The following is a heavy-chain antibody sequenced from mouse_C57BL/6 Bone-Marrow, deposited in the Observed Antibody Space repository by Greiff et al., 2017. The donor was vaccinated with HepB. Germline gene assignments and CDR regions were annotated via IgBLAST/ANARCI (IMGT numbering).Heavy chain of an antibody. D-gene: IGHD3-2*02. J-gene: IGHJ4*01. CDR1: GYTFTSYG. CDR3: ARSSPSSGYAMDY. CDR2: IYPRSGNT. V-gene: IGHV1-81*01. Sequence: QVQLQQSGAELARPGASVKLSCKASGYTFTSYGISWVKQRTGQGLEWIGEIYPRSGNTYYNEKFKGKATLTADKSSSTAYMELRSLTSEYSAVYFCARSSPSSGYAMDYWGQGTSVTVSS.